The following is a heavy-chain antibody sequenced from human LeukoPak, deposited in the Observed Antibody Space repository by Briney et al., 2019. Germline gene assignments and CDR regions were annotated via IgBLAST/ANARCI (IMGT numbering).Heavy chain of an antibody. V-gene: IGHV1-18*01. Sequence: RASVKVSCKASGYTFTSYGISWVRQAPGQGLEWMGWISVYNGNKEYAKRFRGRVTTTTDTSTNTAYMELTDLRSDDTAMFYCARDIAVGDTRGEYFRHWGQGTLVTVSS. CDR2: ISVYNGNK. CDR1: GYTFTSYG. J-gene: IGHJ1*01. CDR3: ARDIAVGDTRGEYFRH. D-gene: IGHD1-26*01.